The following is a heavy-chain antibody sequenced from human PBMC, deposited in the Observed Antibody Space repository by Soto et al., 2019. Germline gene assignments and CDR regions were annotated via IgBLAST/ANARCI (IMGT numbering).Heavy chain of an antibody. V-gene: IGHV3-9*01. J-gene: IGHJ4*02. D-gene: IGHD6-25*01. CDR2: INWNSGII. Sequence: GGSLKLSCAASGFIFDDYAMHWVRQTPGKGLEWVSLINWNSGIIGYADSVKGRFTISRDNAKNSLYLDMNSLRAEDTAFYSCSKGRGYSTSAPDFWGQGTLVTVSS. CDR3: SKGRGYSTSAPDF. CDR1: GFIFDDYA.